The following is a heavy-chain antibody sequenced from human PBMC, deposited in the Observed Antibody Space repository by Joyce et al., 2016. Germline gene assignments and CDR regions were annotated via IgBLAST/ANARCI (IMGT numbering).Heavy chain of an antibody. Sequence: QVLLVQSGATVKRPGSSLRVSCKSSGGAFSNFTVNWVRQAPGQRLEWMGGIIPFLGAAKYAGHFQGRVTLTADLSTRTAYMELSSLTSADTAVYYCARGGTSSDHYFFYTLDVWGPGTTVIVSS. CDR1: GGAFSNFT. CDR2: IIPFLGAA. D-gene: IGHD1-14*01. V-gene: IGHV1-69*12. J-gene: IGHJ6*02. CDR3: ARGGTSSDHYFFYTLDV.